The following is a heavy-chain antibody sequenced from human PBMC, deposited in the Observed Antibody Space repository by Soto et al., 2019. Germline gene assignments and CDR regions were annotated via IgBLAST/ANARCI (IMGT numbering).Heavy chain of an antibody. CDR2: INAGNGNT. D-gene: IGHD6-19*01. CDR3: ARAVAVPADFDY. V-gene: IGHV1-3*01. J-gene: IGHJ4*02. Sequence: SVKVSCKASGYTFTSYAMHWVRQAPGQRLEWMGWINAGNGNTKYSQKFQGRVTITRDTSASTAYMELSSLRSEDTAVYYCARAVAVPADFDYWGQGTQVTVSS. CDR1: GYTFTSYA.